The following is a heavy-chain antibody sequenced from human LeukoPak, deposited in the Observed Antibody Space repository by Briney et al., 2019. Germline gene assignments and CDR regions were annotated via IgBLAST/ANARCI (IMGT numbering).Heavy chain of an antibody. CDR3: ARGRDTAMVYFDY. CDR1: GITFSSYS. V-gene: IGHV3-21*01. J-gene: IGHJ4*02. D-gene: IGHD5-18*01. Sequence: GGSLRLSCAASGITFSSYSMNWVRQAPGKGLEWVSSISSSSSYIYYADSVKGRFTISRDNAKNSLYLQMNSLRAEDTAVYYCARGRDTAMVYFDYWGQGTLVTVSS. CDR2: ISSSSSYI.